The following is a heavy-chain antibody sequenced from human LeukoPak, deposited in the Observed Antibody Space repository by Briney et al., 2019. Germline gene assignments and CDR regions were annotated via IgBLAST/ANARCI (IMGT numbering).Heavy chain of an antibody. CDR3: ARSVGSLPYSSSWYAHRFDP. CDR1: GFTFSSYA. J-gene: IGHJ5*02. D-gene: IGHD6-13*01. V-gene: IGHV3-30*04. Sequence: GGSLRLPCAASGFTFSSYAMHWVRQAPGKGLEWVAVISYDGSNKYYADSVKGRFTISRDNSKNTLYLQMNSLRAEDTAVYYCARSVGSLPYSSSWYAHRFDPWGQGTLVTVSS. CDR2: ISYDGSNK.